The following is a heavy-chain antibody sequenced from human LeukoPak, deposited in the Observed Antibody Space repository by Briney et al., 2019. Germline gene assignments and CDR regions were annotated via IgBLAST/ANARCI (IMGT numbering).Heavy chain of an antibody. CDR2: IKSKTDGGTT. CDR3: TTARSTYYDFWSGPL. CDR1: GFTFSNAW. V-gene: IGHV3-15*01. D-gene: IGHD3-3*01. Sequence: GGSLRLSCAVSGFTFSNAWMSWVRQAPGKGLEWVGRIKSKTDGGTTDYAAPVKGRFTISRDDSKNTLYLQMNSLKIEDTAVYYCTTARSTYYDFWSGPLWGQGSLVTVSS. J-gene: IGHJ4*02.